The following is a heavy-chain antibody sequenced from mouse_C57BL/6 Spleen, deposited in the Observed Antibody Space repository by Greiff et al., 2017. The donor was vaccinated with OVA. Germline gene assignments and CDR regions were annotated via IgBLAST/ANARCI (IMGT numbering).Heavy chain of an antibody. CDR1: GYTFTDYY. J-gene: IGHJ4*01. CDR3: ARGGYYAMDY. Sequence: VQLQESGAELVRPGASVKLSCKASGYTFTDYYINWVKQRPGQGLEWIARIYPGSGNTYYNEKFKGKATLTADKSSSTAYMQISSLTSEDSAVYFCARGGYYAMDYWGQGTSVTVSS. V-gene: IGHV1-76*01. D-gene: IGHD1-1*02. CDR2: IYPGSGNT.